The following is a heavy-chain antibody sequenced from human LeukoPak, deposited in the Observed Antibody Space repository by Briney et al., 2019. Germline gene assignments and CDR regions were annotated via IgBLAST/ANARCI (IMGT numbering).Heavy chain of an antibody. Sequence: ASVKVSCKASGYTFTGYNMHWVRQAPGQGLEWMGWINPNSGGTNYAQKFQGRVTMTRDTSISTAYMELSRLRSDDTAVFYCARDSVLLRFGESIRGWFDAWGQGTLVTVSS. J-gene: IGHJ5*02. D-gene: IGHD3-10*01. CDR2: INPNSGGT. V-gene: IGHV1-2*02. CDR1: GYTFTGYN. CDR3: ARDSVLLRFGESIRGWFDA.